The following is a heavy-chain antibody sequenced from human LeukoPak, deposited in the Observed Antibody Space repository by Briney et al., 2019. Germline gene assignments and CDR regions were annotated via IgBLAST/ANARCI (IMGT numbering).Heavy chain of an antibody. CDR1: GGSISSYY. CDR3: AREVRGSGSYIDY. CDR2: IYYSGST. Sequence: PETLSLTCTVSGGSISSYYWSWIRQPPGKGLEWIGYIYYSGSTNYNPSLKSRVTISVDTSKNQFSLKLSSVTAADTAVYYCAREVRGSGSYIDYWGQGTLVTVSS. J-gene: IGHJ4*02. D-gene: IGHD3-10*01. V-gene: IGHV4-59*01.